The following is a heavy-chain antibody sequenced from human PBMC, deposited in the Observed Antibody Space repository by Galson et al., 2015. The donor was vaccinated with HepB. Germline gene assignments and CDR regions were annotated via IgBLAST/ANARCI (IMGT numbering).Heavy chain of an antibody. CDR2: MNPNSGNT. D-gene: IGHD3-3*01. Sequence: SVKVSCKASGYTFTSYDINWVRQATGQGLEWMGWMNPNSGNTGYAQKFQGRVTMTRNTSISTAYMELSSLRSEDTAVYYCARVVKGLRFLEWLSDYYYYMDVWGKGTTVTVSS. V-gene: IGHV1-8*01. J-gene: IGHJ6*03. CDR1: GYTFTSYD. CDR3: ARVVKGLRFLEWLSDYYYYMDV.